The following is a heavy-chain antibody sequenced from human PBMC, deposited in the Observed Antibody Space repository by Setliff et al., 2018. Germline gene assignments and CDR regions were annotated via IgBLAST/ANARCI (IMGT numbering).Heavy chain of an antibody. Sequence: SETLSLTCAVSGYSISSGYYWGWIRQPPGKGLEWIGSIYHSGSTYYNPSLKSRVTISVDTSKNQFSLKLSSVTAADTAVYYCARPRYCSGGSCYCFDYWGHGTLVTVSS. J-gene: IGHJ4*01. CDR2: IYHSGST. CDR1: GYSISSGYY. D-gene: IGHD2-15*01. V-gene: IGHV4-38-2*01. CDR3: ARPRYCSGGSCYCFDY.